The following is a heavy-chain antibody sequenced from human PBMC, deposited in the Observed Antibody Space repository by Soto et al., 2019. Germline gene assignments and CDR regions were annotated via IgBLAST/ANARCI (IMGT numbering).Heavy chain of an antibody. J-gene: IGHJ4*02. Sequence: QVQLVESGGGVVQPGRSLRLSCAASGFTFSSYAMHWVRQAPGKGLEWVAVISYDGSNKYYADSVKGRFTISRDNSKNTLYLEMNSLRAEDTGVYYCARDLVGVTMVRGEGDYWGQGTLVTVSS. CDR2: ISYDGSNK. V-gene: IGHV3-30-3*01. D-gene: IGHD3-10*01. CDR1: GFTFSSYA. CDR3: ARDLVGVTMVRGEGDY.